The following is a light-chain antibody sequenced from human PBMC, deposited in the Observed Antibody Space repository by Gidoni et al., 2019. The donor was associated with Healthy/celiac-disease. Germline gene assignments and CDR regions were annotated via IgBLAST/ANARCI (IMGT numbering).Light chain of an antibody. V-gene: IGLV3-19*01. CDR3: NSRDSSGNHHV. J-gene: IGLJ1*01. CDR2: GKN. CDR1: SLRSYY. Sequence: SSELTQDPAVSVALGQTVRITCQGDSLRSYYASWYQQKPGQAPVLVIYGKNNRPSGIPDRCSGSSSGNTASLTITGAQAEDEADYYCNSRDSSGNHHVFGTGTKVTVL.